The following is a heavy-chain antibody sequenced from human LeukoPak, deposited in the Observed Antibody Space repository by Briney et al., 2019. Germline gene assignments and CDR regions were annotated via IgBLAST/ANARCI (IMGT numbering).Heavy chain of an antibody. CDR1: GYTFTSYG. CDR3: ARYTVSRYYYDSSGPKGMDY. CDR2: ISAYNGNT. Sequence: ASVRVSCKASGYTFTSYGISWVRQAPGQGLEWMGWISAYNGNTNYAQKLQGRVTMTTDTSTSTAYMELRSLRSDDTAVYYCARYTVSRYYYDSSGPKGMDYWGQGTLVTVSS. J-gene: IGHJ4*02. D-gene: IGHD3-22*01. V-gene: IGHV1-18*01.